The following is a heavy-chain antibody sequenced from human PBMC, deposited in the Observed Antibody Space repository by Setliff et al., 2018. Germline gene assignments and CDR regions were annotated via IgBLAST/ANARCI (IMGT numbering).Heavy chain of an antibody. CDR3: ARGPDLTAVGATYFYGMDV. V-gene: IGHV4-4*07. Sequence: PSETLSLTCTVSGGSVTESFWSWIRQPAGRGLEWIGRMIVSGGADYNPSLKSRVTMSVDSSNNKFSLNLSSVSAADTAVYYCARGPDLTAVGATYFYGMDVWGQGATVTVSS. CDR2: MIVSGGA. CDR1: GGSVTESF. D-gene: IGHD6-19*01. J-gene: IGHJ6*02.